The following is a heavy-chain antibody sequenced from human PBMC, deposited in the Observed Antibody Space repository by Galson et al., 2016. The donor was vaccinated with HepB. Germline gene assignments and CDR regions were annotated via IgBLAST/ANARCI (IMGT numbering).Heavy chain of an antibody. J-gene: IGHJ4*02. Sequence: SETLSLTCAVSGGSVSSASWWTWVRQPPGQGLEFIGEIFQSGHTNYNPSLESRVSMPKEWSNNQFSLNLKSVIAADTAVYYCALFDLGRCSSGSCSLWGQGIPVTVSS. CDR1: GGSVSSASW. CDR3: ALFDLGRCSSGSCSL. D-gene: IGHD2-15*01. V-gene: IGHV4-4*02. CDR2: IFQSGHT.